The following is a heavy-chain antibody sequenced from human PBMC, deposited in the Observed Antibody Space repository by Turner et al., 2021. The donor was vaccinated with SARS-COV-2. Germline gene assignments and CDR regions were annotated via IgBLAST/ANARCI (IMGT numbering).Heavy chain of an antibody. J-gene: IGHJ6*02. Sequence: QVQLVPSGAEVKNPGASFKDACEVPGSTLTVLSMHWVRQAPGKGLEWMGGCDPEDGETNYAQKFQGTGTMTEDTSTDTAYMELSSLRSEDTAVDYCATGVAVAGTPSKYYYYYGMDVWGQGTTVTVSS. CDR1: GSTLTVLS. CDR2: CDPEDGET. D-gene: IGHD6-19*01. V-gene: IGHV1-24*01. CDR3: ATGVAVAGTPSKYYYYYGMDV.